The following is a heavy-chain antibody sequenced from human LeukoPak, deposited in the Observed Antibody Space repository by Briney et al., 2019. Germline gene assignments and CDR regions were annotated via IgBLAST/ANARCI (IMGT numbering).Heavy chain of an antibody. Sequence: SVKVSCKASGGTSNSHAISWVRQAPGQGLEWMGRIIPNLGTTNRAQNFQDRVTLTADKSTNTAYMELTSLTSDDTAVYYCATTDDGGGYQWGDFFDFWGQGTLVTVSS. V-gene: IGHV1-69*04. D-gene: IGHD3-22*01. J-gene: IGHJ4*02. CDR1: GGTSNSHA. CDR3: ATTDDGGGYQWGDFFDF. CDR2: IIPNLGTT.